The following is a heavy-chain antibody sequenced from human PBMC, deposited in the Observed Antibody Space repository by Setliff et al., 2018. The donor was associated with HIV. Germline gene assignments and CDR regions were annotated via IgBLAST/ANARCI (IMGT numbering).Heavy chain of an antibody. V-gene: IGHV3-9*01. Sequence: GGSLRLSCEASGFPFVNFGFHWVRQAPGKGMEWVSTISWFGRDIYYADSVRGRFTFSRDSAKNSLHLQMNRLKLEDTATYFCVKDASVSATNFYYFDVWGKGTTVTVSS. CDR3: VKDASVSATNFYYFDV. CDR2: ISWFGRDI. CDR1: GFPFVNFG. J-gene: IGHJ6*03.